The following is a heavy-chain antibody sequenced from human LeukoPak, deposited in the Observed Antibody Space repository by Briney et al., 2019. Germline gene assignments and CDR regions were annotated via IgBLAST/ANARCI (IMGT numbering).Heavy chain of an antibody. CDR1: GFTFSSYG. CDR3: AKEDSWSRDFDY. CDR2: IRYDGSNK. V-gene: IGHV3-30*02. D-gene: IGHD6-13*01. J-gene: IGHJ4*02. Sequence: PGGSLRLSCAASGFTFSSYGMRWVRQAPGKGLEWVAFIRYDGSNKYYADSVKGRFTISRDNSKNTLYLQMNSLRAEDTAVYYCAKEDSWSRDFDYWGQGTVVTVSS.